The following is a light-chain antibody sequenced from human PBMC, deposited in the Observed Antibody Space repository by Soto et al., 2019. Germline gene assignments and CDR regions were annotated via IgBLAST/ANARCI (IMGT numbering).Light chain of an antibody. J-gene: IGKJ1*01. Sequence: EIVMTQSPATLSVSPGERATLSCRASQSVRSNLAWYHQRPGQAPRLLIYAASARAPGIPARFSGSGAGTEFTLTISGLQSEDFGLYYCQQYNNWQTFGQGTKLDIK. CDR1: QSVRSN. CDR3: QQYNNWQT. V-gene: IGKV3-15*01. CDR2: AAS.